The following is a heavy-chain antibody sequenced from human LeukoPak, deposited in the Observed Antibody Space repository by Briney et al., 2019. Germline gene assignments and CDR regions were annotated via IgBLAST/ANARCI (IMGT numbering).Heavy chain of an antibody. CDR2: INPNSGGT. D-gene: IGHD6-13*01. J-gene: IGHJ4*02. CDR3: ARDAGPHFDY. V-gene: IGHV1-2*02. Sequence: MGWINPNSGGTNYAQKFQGRVTMTRDTSISTAYMELSRLRSEDTAVYYCARDAGPHFDYWGQGTLVTVSS.